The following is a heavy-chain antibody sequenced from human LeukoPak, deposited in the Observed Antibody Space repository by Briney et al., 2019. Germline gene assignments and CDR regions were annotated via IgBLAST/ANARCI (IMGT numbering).Heavy chain of an antibody. J-gene: IGHJ3*02. CDR1: GFTFSTYS. V-gene: IGHV3-21*01. CDR3: ARGHYSNYVSAFDI. CDR2: ISSSGNDK. D-gene: IGHD4-11*01. Sequence: GGSLRLSCAASGFTFSTYSMDWVRQAPGKGLEWVSSISSSGNDKYYADSVKGRFTISRDNAKNSLFLQMNSLRAEDTAVYYCARGHYSNYVSAFDIWGRGTMVTVSS.